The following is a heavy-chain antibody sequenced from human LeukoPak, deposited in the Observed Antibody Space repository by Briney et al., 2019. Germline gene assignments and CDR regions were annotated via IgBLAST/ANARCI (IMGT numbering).Heavy chain of an antibody. Sequence: PGRSLRLSCAASGFTFSNFDMHWVRQAPGKGLEWVAVISYDGSDKYYADSVKGRFTISRDNSKNTLYLQMNSLRAEDTAVYYCARDLYYGSGSPPLLSYWGQGTLVTVSS. CDR3: ARDLYYGSGSPPLLSY. J-gene: IGHJ4*02. CDR1: GFTFSNFD. D-gene: IGHD3-10*01. CDR2: ISYDGSDK. V-gene: IGHV3-30*03.